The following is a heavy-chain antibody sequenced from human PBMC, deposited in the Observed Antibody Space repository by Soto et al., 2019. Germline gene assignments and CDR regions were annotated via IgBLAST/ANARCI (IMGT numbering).Heavy chain of an antibody. CDR2: IYYSGST. V-gene: IGHV4-39*01. D-gene: IGHD2-2*03. J-gene: IGHJ4*02. CDR3: ARPGYCSSTSCSSPHYFDY. Sequence: PSETLSLTCTVSGGSISSSSYYWGWIRQPPGKGLEWIGSIYYSGSTYYNPSLKSRVTISVDTSKNQFSLKLSSVTAADTAVYYCARPGYCSSTSCSSPHYFDYWGQGTLVTVSS. CDR1: GGSISSSSYY.